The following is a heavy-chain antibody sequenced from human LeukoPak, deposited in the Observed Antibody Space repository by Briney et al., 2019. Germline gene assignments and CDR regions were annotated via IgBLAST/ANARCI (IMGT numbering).Heavy chain of an antibody. CDR2: ISWNSDYR. CDR3: ARGGGYSYGSFDY. V-gene: IGHV3-9*01. CDR1: GFSFEDYA. Sequence: GGSLRLSCAASGFSFEDYAMHWVRQVPGKGLEWVSGISWNSDYRDYADSVKGRFTISRDNAKKLLYLQMTSLRAEDTAVYYCARGGGYSYGSFDYWGQGTLVTVSS. D-gene: IGHD5-18*01. J-gene: IGHJ4*02.